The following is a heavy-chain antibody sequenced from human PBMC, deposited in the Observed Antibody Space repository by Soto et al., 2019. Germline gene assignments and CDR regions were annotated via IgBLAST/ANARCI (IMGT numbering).Heavy chain of an antibody. D-gene: IGHD3-3*01. Sequence: PGGSLRLSCAASGFTFSSYGMHWVRQAPGKGLEWVAVISYDGSNKYYADSVKGRFTISRDNSKNTLYLQMNSLRAEDTAVYYCATHDFWSGYPGAETFDYGGQGTLVTVPQ. CDR1: GFTFSSYG. V-gene: IGHV3-30*03. CDR2: ISYDGSNK. J-gene: IGHJ4*02. CDR3: ATHDFWSGYPGAETFDY.